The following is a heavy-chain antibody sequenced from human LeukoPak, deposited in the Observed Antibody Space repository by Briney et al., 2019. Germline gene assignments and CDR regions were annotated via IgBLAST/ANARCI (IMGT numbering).Heavy chain of an antibody. V-gene: IGHV4-4*07. Sequence: PSETLSLTCTVSGGSISSYYWSWIRQPAGKGLEWIGRIYTSGSTNYNPSLKSRVTMSVDTSKNQFSLKLSSVTAADTAVYYCARVDYDSSGLYYYYMDVWGKGTTVTVSS. CDR2: IYTSGST. CDR3: ARVDYDSSGLYYYYMDV. J-gene: IGHJ6*03. CDR1: GGSISSYY. D-gene: IGHD3-22*01.